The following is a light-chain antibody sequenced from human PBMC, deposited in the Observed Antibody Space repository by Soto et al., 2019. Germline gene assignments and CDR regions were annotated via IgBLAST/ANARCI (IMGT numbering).Light chain of an antibody. V-gene: IGKV3-20*01. Sequence: ESVLTKSPGILSLSPGERATLSCRASQSLTSSYLAWYQQNPGQAPRLLIYAASRRATGIPDRFSGSGSGTDFTLIISRLDAEDSAVNYCPSYDTSSAWTFGQGTKFDIK. CDR1: QSLTSSY. CDR3: PSYDTSSAWT. CDR2: AAS. J-gene: IGKJ1*01.